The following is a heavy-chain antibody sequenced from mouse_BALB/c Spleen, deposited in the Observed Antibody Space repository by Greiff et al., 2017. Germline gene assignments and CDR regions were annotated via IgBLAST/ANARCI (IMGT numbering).Heavy chain of an antibody. CDR3: TREDGGLFDY. V-gene: IGHV1-69*02. CDR2: IYPSDSYT. CDR1: GYTFTSYW. D-gene: IGHD1-2*01. Sequence: VQLQQPGAELVRPGASVKLSCKASGYTFTSYWINWVKQRPGQGLEWIGNIYPSDSYTNYNQKFKDKATLTVDKSSSTAYMQLSSPTSEDSAVYYCTREDGGLFDYWGQGTTLTVSS. J-gene: IGHJ2*01.